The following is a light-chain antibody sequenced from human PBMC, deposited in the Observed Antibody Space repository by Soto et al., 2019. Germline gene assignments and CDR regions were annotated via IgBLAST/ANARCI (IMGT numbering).Light chain of an antibody. J-gene: IGKJ1*01. CDR2: GAS. CDR3: QQYDSWT. Sequence: EIVLTQSPGTLSLSPGERATLSCSASQSISSPYLAWYQQKPGQAPRLLIDGASSRATGVPDRFSGSGSGTDFTLTISRLEPEDFAVYYCQQYDSWTFGQGTKVDIK. V-gene: IGKV3-20*01. CDR1: QSISSPY.